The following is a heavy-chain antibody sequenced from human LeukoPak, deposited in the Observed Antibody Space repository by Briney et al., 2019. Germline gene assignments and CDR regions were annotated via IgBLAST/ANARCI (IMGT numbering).Heavy chain of an antibody. CDR2: ISVYNGKT. Sequence: ASVKVSCQASGYMFTSYAIHWVREAPGQGLEWLGWISVYNGKTDYAEGLQGRVTMTTDRSTNTAFMELRSLRSDDTAIYFCARGSGSPYYYYMDVWGKGNAVTVSS. CDR1: GYMFTSYA. J-gene: IGHJ6*03. D-gene: IGHD3-10*01. V-gene: IGHV1-18*01. CDR3: ARGSGSPYYYYMDV.